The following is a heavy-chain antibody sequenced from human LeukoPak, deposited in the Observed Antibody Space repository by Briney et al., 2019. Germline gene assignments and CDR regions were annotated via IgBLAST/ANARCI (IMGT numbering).Heavy chain of an antibody. CDR2: ISSDSSYI. J-gene: IGHJ4*02. D-gene: IGHD4-17*01. Sequence: SGGSLRLSWAASGFNFNTYTMNWVRQAPGKGLEWVSSISSDSSYIYYADAVHGRFTVSRDNAKYSLYLQMNSLRAEDTAVYYCVRGSYGAYDYWGQGSLVTVSS. CDR3: VRGSYGAYDY. V-gene: IGHV3-21*01. CDR1: GFNFNTYT.